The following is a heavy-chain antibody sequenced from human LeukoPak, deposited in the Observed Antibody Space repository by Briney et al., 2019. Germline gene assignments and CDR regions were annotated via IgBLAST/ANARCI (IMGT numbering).Heavy chain of an antibody. D-gene: IGHD3-22*01. Sequence: TSETLSLTCTVSGGSISSGNYYWGWIRQPPGKGLEWIGSIYYSGSTYYNPSLKSRVTISVDTSKNQFSLKLNSVTAADTAVYYCARVYYYDSSGCRGYYFDYWGQGTLVTVSS. V-gene: IGHV4-39*01. CDR2: IYYSGST. CDR1: GGSISSGNYY. CDR3: ARVYYYDSSGCRGYYFDY. J-gene: IGHJ4*02.